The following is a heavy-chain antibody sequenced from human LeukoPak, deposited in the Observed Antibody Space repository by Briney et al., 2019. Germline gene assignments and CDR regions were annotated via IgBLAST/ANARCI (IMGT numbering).Heavy chain of an antibody. CDR2: IYPGDSDT. CDR1: GYRFTSYW. V-gene: IGHV5-51*01. Sequence: GESLKISCKGTGYRFTSYWIGWVRQMPGKGLEWMGIIYPGDSDTRYSPSFQGQVTISADKSISTAYLQWSSLKASDTAMYYCARHQYSGSYDDAFDIWGQGTMVTVSS. J-gene: IGHJ3*02. CDR3: ARHQYSGSYDDAFDI. D-gene: IGHD1-26*01.